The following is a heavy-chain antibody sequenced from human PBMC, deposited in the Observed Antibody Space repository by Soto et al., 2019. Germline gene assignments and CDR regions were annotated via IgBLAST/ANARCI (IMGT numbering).Heavy chain of an antibody. V-gene: IGHV3-23*01. Sequence: PGGSLRLSCAASGFAFSTFAMTWVRQAPGKGLEWVAAISVSGNNAYYADSVKGRFTISRDNSKNTLYLQMNSLRAEDTAIYYCANAEHPRGSIGFDYWGQGTLVTVSS. CDR1: GFAFSTFA. J-gene: IGHJ4*02. CDR2: ISVSGNNA. D-gene: IGHD3-16*02. CDR3: ANAEHPRGSIGFDY.